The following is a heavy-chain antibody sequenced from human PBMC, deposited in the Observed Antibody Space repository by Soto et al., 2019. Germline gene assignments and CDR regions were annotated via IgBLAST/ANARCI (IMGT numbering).Heavy chain of an antibody. CDR2: IIPILGIA. Sequence: GASVKVSCKASGGTFSSYTISWVRQAPGQGLEWMGRIIPILGIANYAQKFQGRVTITADESTSTAYVELSSLRSEDTAVYYCAREEAGFDDWGQGTLVTVSS. V-gene: IGHV1-69*04. CDR3: AREEAGFDD. CDR1: GGTFSSYT. J-gene: IGHJ4*02.